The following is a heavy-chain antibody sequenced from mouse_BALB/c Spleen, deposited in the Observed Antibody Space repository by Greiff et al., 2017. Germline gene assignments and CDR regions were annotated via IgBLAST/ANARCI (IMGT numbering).Heavy chain of an antibody. CDR2: IDPANGNT. CDR3: ARSDYYGRDYYAMDY. J-gene: IGHJ4*01. D-gene: IGHD1-1*01. V-gene: IGHV14-3*02. CDR1: GFNIKDTY. Sequence: DVQLQESGAELVKPGASVKLSCTASGFNIKDTYMHWVKQRPEQGLEWIGRIDPANGNTKYDPKFQGKATITADTSSNTAYLQLSSLTSEDTAVYYCARSDYYGRDYYAMDYWGQGTSVTVSS.